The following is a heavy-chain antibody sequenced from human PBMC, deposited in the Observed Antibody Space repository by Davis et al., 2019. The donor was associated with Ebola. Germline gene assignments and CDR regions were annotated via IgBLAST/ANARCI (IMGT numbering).Heavy chain of an antibody. CDR2: IIPILGIA. CDR1: GVTFSSYA. Sequence: SVKVSCKASGVTFSSYAISWVRQAPGQGLEWMGGIIPILGIANYAQKFQGRVTITADESTSTAYMELSSLRSEDTAVYYCASGLVRGESYWYFDLWGRGTLVTVSS. CDR3: ASGLVRGESYWYFDL. D-gene: IGHD6-6*01. V-gene: IGHV1-69*10. J-gene: IGHJ2*01.